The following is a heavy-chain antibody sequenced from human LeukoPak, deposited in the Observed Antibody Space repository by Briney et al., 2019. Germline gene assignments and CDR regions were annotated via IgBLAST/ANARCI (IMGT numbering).Heavy chain of an antibody. J-gene: IGHJ4*02. CDR1: GFTFSSYW. D-gene: IGHD3-3*01. CDR3: ARDHTYYDFWSGYPSGYYFDY. CDR2: IKQDGSEK. Sequence: GGSLRLSCAASGFTFSSYWMSWVRQAPGKGLEWVANIKQDGSEKYYVDSVKGRFTISRDNAKNSLYLQMNSLRAEDTAVYYCARDHTYYDFWSGYPSGYYFDYWGQGTLVTVSS. V-gene: IGHV3-7*01.